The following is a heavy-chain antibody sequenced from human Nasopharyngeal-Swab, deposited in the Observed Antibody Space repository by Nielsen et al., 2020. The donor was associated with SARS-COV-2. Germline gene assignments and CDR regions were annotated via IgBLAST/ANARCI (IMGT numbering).Heavy chain of an antibody. CDR3: ARDFGFCSSTSCSLLTFDY. CDR2: ISSSGSTI. Sequence: GRSLRLSCAASGFTFTTYTMNWVRQAPGKGLEWVSYISSSGSTIYYADSVKGRFTISRDNAKNSLYLQMNSLRAEDTAVYYCARDFGFCSSTSCSLLTFDYWGQGTLVTVSS. D-gene: IGHD2-2*01. V-gene: IGHV3-48*04. J-gene: IGHJ4*02. CDR1: GFTFTTYT.